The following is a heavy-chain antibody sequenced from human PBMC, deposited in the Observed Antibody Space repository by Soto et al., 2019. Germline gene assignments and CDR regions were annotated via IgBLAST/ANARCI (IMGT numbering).Heavy chain of an antibody. Sequence: QVQLVQSGAEVKKPGSSVKVSCKASGGTFSTSAISWVRQAPGQGLEWVGGIMPVFPTPDYAQKFQGRVTITADASTTTAYLELTSLRTDDTAVYYCARDKDRQQLGGNYYYILDVWGQGTAITVSS. D-gene: IGHD3-3*02. V-gene: IGHV1-69*12. CDR2: IMPVFPTP. CDR1: GGTFSTSA. J-gene: IGHJ6*02. CDR3: ARDKDRQQLGGNYYYILDV.